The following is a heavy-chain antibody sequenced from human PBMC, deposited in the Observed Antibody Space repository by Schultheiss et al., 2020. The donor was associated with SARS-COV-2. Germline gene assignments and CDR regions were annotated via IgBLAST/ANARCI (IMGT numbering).Heavy chain of an antibody. CDR1: GGSISSGGYY. J-gene: IGHJ5*01. Sequence: SQTLSLTCTVSGGSISSGGYYWSWIRQPPGKGLEWIGEINHSGSTNYNPSVKSRVTISADTSKNQFSLKVTSVTAADTAVYYCARHRAVGVPTTFDSWGQGTLVTVSS. D-gene: IGHD2-15*01. CDR3: ARHRAVGVPTTFDS. V-gene: IGHV4-39*01. CDR2: INHSGST.